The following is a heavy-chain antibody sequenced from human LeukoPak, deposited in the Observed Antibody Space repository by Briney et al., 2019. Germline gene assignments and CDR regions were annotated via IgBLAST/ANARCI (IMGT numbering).Heavy chain of an antibody. D-gene: IGHD6-19*01. CDR3: ARDPPFQAVAFDY. V-gene: IGHV3-7*01. CDR1: GFTFSSYW. Sequence: PGGSLRLSCAASGFTFSSYWMSWVRQAPGKGLEWVANIKQDGSEKYYVDSVKGRFTISRDNAKNSLYLQMNSLRAEDTAVYYCARDPPFQAVAFDYWGQGTLVTVSS. J-gene: IGHJ4*02. CDR2: IKQDGSEK.